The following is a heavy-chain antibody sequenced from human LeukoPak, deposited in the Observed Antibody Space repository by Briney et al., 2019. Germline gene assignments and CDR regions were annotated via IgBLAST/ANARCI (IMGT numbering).Heavy chain of an antibody. Sequence: GGSLRLSCAASGFTFSTFGMHWVRQAPGKGLDWVAFIRYDGSNEYYADSVKGRFTISRDNAKNTLYLQMNSLRAEDTAVYYCARDACSSTSCYEDNWFDPWGQGTLVTVSS. CDR2: IRYDGSNE. V-gene: IGHV3-30*02. CDR3: ARDACSSTSCYEDNWFDP. D-gene: IGHD2-2*01. CDR1: GFTFSTFG. J-gene: IGHJ5*02.